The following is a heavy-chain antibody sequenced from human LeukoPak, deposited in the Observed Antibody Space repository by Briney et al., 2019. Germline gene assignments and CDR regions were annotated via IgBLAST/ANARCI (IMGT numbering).Heavy chain of an antibody. CDR2: ISGSGGST. Sequence: GGSLRLSCAASGFTFSSYAMSWVRQAPGKGLEWVSAISGSGGSTYYADSVKGRFTISRDNSKNTLHLQMNSLRAEDTAVYYCAKGVVPAAIHQGSDYWGQGTLVTVSS. CDR3: AKGVVPAAIHQGSDY. V-gene: IGHV3-23*01. CDR1: GFTFSSYA. D-gene: IGHD2-2*01. J-gene: IGHJ4*02.